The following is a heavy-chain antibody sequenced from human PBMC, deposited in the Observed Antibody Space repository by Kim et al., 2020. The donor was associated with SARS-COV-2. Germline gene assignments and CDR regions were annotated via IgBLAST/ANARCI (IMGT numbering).Heavy chain of an antibody. CDR3: ARDRDGYSYGSSGMDV. D-gene: IGHD5-18*01. J-gene: IGHJ6*02. Sequence: SVKGRVTISEDNTKNPVYLQMNSLRAEDTAVYYCARDRDGYSYGSSGMDVWGQGTTVTVSS. V-gene: IGHV3-30*07.